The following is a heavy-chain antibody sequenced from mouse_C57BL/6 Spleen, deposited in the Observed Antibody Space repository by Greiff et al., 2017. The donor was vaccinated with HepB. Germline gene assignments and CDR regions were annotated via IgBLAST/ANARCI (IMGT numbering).Heavy chain of an antibody. CDR3: VRHDWDGYFDV. V-gene: IGHV10-1*01. D-gene: IGHD4-1*01. CDR1: GFSFNTYA. J-gene: IGHJ1*03. Sequence: DVQLVESGGGLVQPKGSLKLSCAASGFSFNTYAMNWVRQAPGKGLEWVARIRSKSNNYATYYADSVKDRFTISRDDSESMLYLQMNNLKTEDTAMYYCVRHDWDGYFDVWGTGTTVTVSS. CDR2: IRSKSNNYAT.